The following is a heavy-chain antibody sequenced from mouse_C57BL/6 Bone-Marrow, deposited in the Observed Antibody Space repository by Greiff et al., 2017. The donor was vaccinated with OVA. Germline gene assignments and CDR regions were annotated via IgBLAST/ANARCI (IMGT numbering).Heavy chain of an antibody. CDR1: GYAFSSSW. CDR3: ARDRLCYDGYYVFAY. D-gene: IGHD2-3*01. Sequence: VQLQQSGPELVKPGASVKISCKASGYAFSSSWMNWVKQRPGKGLEWIGRIYPGDGDTNYNGKFKGKATLTADKSSSTAYMQLSSLTSEDSAVYFCARDRLCYDGYYVFAYWGQGTLVTVSA. CDR2: IYPGDGDT. J-gene: IGHJ3*01. V-gene: IGHV1-82*01.